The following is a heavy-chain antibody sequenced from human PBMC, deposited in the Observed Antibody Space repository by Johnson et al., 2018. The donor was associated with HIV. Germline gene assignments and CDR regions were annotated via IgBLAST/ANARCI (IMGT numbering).Heavy chain of an antibody. V-gene: IGHV3-30*04. CDR1: GFAFSSYA. Sequence: QMQLVESGGGLVQPGRSLRLSCAASGFAFSSYAMHWVRQAPGKGLEWVAVISYDGSEKYYADSVKGRFTISRDSSKNTLYLQMNSLRADDMAVYYCARGNYYGSGSYGAFDIWGQGTMVTVSS. D-gene: IGHD3-10*01. CDR3: ARGNYYGSGSYGAFDI. CDR2: ISYDGSEK. J-gene: IGHJ3*02.